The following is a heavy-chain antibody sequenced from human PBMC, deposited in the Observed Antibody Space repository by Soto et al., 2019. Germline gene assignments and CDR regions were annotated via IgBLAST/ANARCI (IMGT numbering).Heavy chain of an antibody. V-gene: IGHV3-73*01. J-gene: IGHJ6*02. CDR1: GFTFSGSA. CDR2: IRSKANSYAT. Sequence: PAGSLRLSCAASGFTFSGSAMHWVRQATGKGLEWVGRIRSKANSYATAYAASVKGRFTISRDDSKNTAYLQMNSLKTEDTAVYYCTRQGDTAMVTYYYYYYGMDVWGQGTTVTVSS. D-gene: IGHD5-18*01. CDR3: TRQGDTAMVTYYYYYYGMDV.